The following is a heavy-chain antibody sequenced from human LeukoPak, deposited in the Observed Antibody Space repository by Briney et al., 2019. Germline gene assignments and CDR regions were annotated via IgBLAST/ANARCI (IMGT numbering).Heavy chain of an antibody. V-gene: IGHV3-66*01. CDR3: ARGRIAVSGGNDY. CDR1: GLTVSSNY. D-gene: IGHD6-19*01. Sequence: GGSLRLSCAASGLTVSSNYMSWVCQAPGKGLEWVSVIYSDGSTYYADSVKGRFTISRDNSKNTLYLQMNSLRAADTAVYYCARGRIAVSGGNDYWGQGTLVTVSS. J-gene: IGHJ4*02. CDR2: IYSDGST.